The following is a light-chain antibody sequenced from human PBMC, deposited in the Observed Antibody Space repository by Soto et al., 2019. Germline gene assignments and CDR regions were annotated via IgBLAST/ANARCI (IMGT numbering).Light chain of an antibody. J-gene: IGKJ4*01. V-gene: IGKV3-15*01. CDR1: QNVSNN. CDR3: QQCRNWPLT. CDR2: DAS. Sequence: EIVMTQSPATLSGSPGEGATLSCKASQNVSNNLAWYQQRPGQPPRLLIYDASTRATGISARFSGSGYGTEFTLTISSLQSEDFAVYFCQQCRNWPLTFGGGTKVEIK.